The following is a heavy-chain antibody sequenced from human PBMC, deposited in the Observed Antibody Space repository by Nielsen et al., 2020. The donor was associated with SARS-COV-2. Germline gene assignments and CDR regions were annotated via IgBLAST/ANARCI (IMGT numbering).Heavy chain of an antibody. CDR3: ARGGRITFGGADDAFDI. D-gene: IGHD3-16*01. J-gene: IGHJ3*02. CDR2: IYHSGRT. Sequence: SETLSLTCAVSGGSICSGGYSWSWIRQPPGKGLEWIGYIYHSGRTYYNPSLKSRVTISVDRSKNQFSLKLSSVTAADTAVYYCARGGRITFGGADDAFDIWGQGTMVTVSS. CDR1: GGSICSGGYS. V-gene: IGHV4-30-2*01.